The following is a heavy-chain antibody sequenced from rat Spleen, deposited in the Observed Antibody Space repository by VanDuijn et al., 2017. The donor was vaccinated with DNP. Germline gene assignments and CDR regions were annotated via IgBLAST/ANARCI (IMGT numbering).Heavy chain of an antibody. CDR2: ISTSGSRA. CDR3: ARLPITTVADH. Sequence: EVQLVESDGGLVQPGRSLKLSCAASGFTFSDYYMAWVRQAPTKGLEWVATISTSGSRAYYPDSVKGRCTISRDNAKRTLYLQMNSLRSEDTATYYCARLPITTVADHWGQGVMVTVSS. D-gene: IGHD1-1*01. V-gene: IGHV5-25*01. J-gene: IGHJ2*01. CDR1: GFTFSDYY.